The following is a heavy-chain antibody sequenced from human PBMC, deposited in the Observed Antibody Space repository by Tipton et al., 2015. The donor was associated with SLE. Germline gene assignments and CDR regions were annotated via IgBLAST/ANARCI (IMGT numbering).Heavy chain of an antibody. D-gene: IGHD4-17*01. J-gene: IGHJ6*03. CDR2: ISANGGSA. V-gene: IGHV3-23*01. CDR1: GFTFGSYA. Sequence: GSLRLSCAASGFTFGSYAMSWVRQAPGKGLEWVSLISANGGSAFSADSVKGRFTISSDNAKNSLYLQMNSLRAEDTAVFYCARVRGGLYDDYGGYYYYMDVWGKGTTVTVSS. CDR3: ARVRGGLYDDYGGYYYYMDV.